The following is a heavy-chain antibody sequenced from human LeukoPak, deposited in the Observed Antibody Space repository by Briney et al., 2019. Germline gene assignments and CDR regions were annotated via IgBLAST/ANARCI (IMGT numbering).Heavy chain of an antibody. CDR2: ISGSGGTT. V-gene: IGHV3-23*01. CDR1: GFTFSSFV. CDR3: VLRGGATDY. J-gene: IGHJ4*02. D-gene: IGHD3-16*01. Sequence: GGSLRLSCAASGFTFSSFVLNWLRQAPGKGLEWVSTISGSGGTTYYADSVKGRFTISRDNSKNTLYLQMNSLRAEDTAVYYCVLRGGATDYWGQGTLVTVSS.